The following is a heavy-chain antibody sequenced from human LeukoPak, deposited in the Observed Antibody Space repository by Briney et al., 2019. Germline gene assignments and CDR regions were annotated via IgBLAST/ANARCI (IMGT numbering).Heavy chain of an antibody. V-gene: IGHV1-69*04. CDR2: IIPILGIA. D-gene: IGHD1-26*01. J-gene: IGHJ4*02. CDR1: GGTFSSYA. CDR3: ARGPKSTGIVGATWGY. Sequence: GASVKVSCKASGGTFSSYAISWVRQAPGQGLEWLGRIIPILGIANYAQKFQGRVTITADKSTSTAYMELSSLRSEDTAVYYCARGPKSTGIVGATWGYWGQGTLVTVSS.